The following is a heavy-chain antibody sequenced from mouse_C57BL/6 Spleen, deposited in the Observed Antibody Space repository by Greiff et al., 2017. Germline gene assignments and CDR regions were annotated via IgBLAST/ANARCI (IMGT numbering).Heavy chain of an antibody. V-gene: IGHV1-64*01. CDR3: ARRRYYDSSYWYFDV. J-gene: IGHJ1*03. CDR2: IHPNSGST. CDR1: GYTFTSYW. D-gene: IGHD1-1*01. Sequence: QVQLQQPGAELVKPGASVKLSCKASGYTFTSYWMHWVKQRPGQGLEWIGMIHPNSGSTNYNEKFKSKATLTLDKSSSTAYMQLSSLTSEYSAVYYCARRRYYDSSYWYFDVWGTGTAVTVSS.